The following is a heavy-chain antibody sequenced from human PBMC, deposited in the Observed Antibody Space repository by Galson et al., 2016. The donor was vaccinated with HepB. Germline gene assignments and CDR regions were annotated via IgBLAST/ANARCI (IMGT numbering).Heavy chain of an antibody. V-gene: IGHV3-9*01. CDR3: AQDKASMSVGATNFQH. CDR2: TSWNSGSI. CDR1: GFIFKDYA. D-gene: IGHD1-26*01. J-gene: IGHJ1*01. Sequence: LRLSCAASGFIFKDYAMHWVRQAPGKGLEWVSSTSWNSGSIGYADSVKGRFTITRDNAKNSLYLQMNSLRAEDTAFYYCAQDKASMSVGATNFQHWGQGTLVTVSS.